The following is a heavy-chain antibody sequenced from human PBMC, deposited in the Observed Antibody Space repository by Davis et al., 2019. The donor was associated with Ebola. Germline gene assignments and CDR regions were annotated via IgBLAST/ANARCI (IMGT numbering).Heavy chain of an antibody. D-gene: IGHD6-13*01. V-gene: IGHV3-48*01. CDR1: GFTFSTHS. J-gene: IGHJ4*02. Sequence: GESLKISCAASGFTFSTHSMNWVRQAPGKGLEWVSYISDSSTTIYYADSVKGRFTISRDNSKNTLYLQMNSLRAEDTAVYYCAKDGVVAAGTVYWGQGTLVTVSS. CDR3: AKDGVVAAGTVY. CDR2: ISDSSTTI.